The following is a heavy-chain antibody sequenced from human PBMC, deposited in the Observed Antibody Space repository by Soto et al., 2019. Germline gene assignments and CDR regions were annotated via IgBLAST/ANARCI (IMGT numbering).Heavy chain of an antibody. Sequence: PXETLSLNFTVSGGSFNSGAYYWGWIRRHPGKGLEWIVYLSYRGTTYYSPSLKSRLTMSLDTSKNQFSLKLNSVTAADTAVYYCARVSVTGTRWFGPWGQGTLVTVSS. V-gene: IGHV4-31*03. CDR2: LSYRGTT. CDR3: ARVSVTGTRWFGP. D-gene: IGHD4-4*01. CDR1: GGSFNSGAYY. J-gene: IGHJ5*02.